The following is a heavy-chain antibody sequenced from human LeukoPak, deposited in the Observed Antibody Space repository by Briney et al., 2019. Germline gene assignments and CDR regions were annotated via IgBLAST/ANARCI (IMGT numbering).Heavy chain of an antibody. J-gene: IGHJ4*02. Sequence: ASVKVSCKASGYTFTSYYMHWVRQAPGQGLEWMGIINPSGGSTSYAQKFQGRVTMTRDTSTGTVYMELSSLRSEDTAVYYCARTRKIHYVLLWFGESELDYWGQGTLVTVSS. V-gene: IGHV1-46*01. CDR1: GYTFTSYY. CDR3: ARTRKIHYVLLWFGESELDY. CDR2: INPSGGST. D-gene: IGHD3-10*01.